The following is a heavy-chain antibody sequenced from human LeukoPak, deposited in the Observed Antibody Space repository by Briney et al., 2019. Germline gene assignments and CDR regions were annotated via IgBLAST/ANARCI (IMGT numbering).Heavy chain of an antibody. CDR1: GYTLTELS. Sequence: ASVKVSCKVSGYTLTELSMHWVRQAPGKGLEWMGWMNPNSGNTGYAQKFQGRVTITRNTSISTAYMELSSLRSEDTAVYYCARSYDNIALLGYYYYMDVWGKGTTVTVSS. CDR2: MNPNSGNT. J-gene: IGHJ6*03. D-gene: IGHD5-18*01. V-gene: IGHV1-8*03. CDR3: ARSYDNIALLGYYYYMDV.